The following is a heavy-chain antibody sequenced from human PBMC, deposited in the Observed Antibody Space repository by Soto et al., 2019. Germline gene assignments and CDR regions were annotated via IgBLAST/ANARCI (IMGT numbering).Heavy chain of an antibody. J-gene: IGHJ4*02. CDR2: IYYSGIT. CDR3: ARSPGYYFDF. V-gene: IGHV4-31*03. Sequence: SETLSLTCTVSGGSIGSGGYYWSWIRQHPGKGLEWIGYIYYSGITYYNPSLKSRVTISVDTSKNQFSRKLSSVTAADTAVYYCARSPGYYFDFWGQGTLVTVS. CDR1: GGSIGSGGYY.